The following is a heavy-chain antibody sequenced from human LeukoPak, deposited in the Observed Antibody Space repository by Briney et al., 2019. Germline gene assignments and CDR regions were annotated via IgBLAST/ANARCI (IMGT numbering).Heavy chain of an antibody. J-gene: IGHJ6*02. CDR1: GFTFSSYW. Sequence: GGSLRLSCAASGFTFSSYWMHWVRQAPGKGLVWVSVINNDGSGTNYADSVKGRSTISRDNAKNTLYLQMTSLGAEDTAVYYCVRGGFGHAMDVWGQGTTVTVSS. V-gene: IGHV3-74*01. D-gene: IGHD3-10*01. CDR3: VRGGFGHAMDV. CDR2: INNDGSGT.